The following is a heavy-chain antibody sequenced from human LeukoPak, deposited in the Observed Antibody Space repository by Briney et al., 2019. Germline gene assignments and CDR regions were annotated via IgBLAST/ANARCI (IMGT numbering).Heavy chain of an antibody. J-gene: IGHJ4*02. Sequence: GASVKVSCKASGGTFSSYAIGWVRQAPGQGLEWMGGIIPIFGTANYAQKFQGRVTITADESTSTAYMELSSLRSEDTAVYYCARGYSYAFEGEYWGQGTLVTVSS. CDR1: GGTFSSYA. CDR3: ARGYSYAFEGEY. V-gene: IGHV1-69*13. CDR2: IIPIFGTA. D-gene: IGHD5-18*01.